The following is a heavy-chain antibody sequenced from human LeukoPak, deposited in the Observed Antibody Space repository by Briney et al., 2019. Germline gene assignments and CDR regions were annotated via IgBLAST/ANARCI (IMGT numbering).Heavy chain of an antibody. V-gene: IGHV3-30*18. D-gene: IGHD2-2*01. Sequence: GGSLRPSCAASGFTFSSHGMHWVRQAPGKGLEWVTVISYEGSIKYYADSVKGRFTISRDNSKNTLYLQMNSLRAEDTAVYYCAKCQGRVCSSTPHGMDVWGRGITVAVSS. CDR2: ISYEGSIK. J-gene: IGHJ6*02. CDR3: AKCQGRVCSSTPHGMDV. CDR1: GFTFSSHG.